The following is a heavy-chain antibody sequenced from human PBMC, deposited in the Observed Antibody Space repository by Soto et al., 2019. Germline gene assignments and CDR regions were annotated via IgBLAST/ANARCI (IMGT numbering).Heavy chain of an antibody. CDR1: GYTFTNYY. Sequence: QVQLVQSGAEVKKPGASVKVSCKASGYTFTNYYMHWVRQAPGQGLEWMGIINPSGGSTSYAQKFQGRGTMTRDTATSTVYMELSSLRSEDTAVYYCARATIVVVAHLTHWGQGTLVTVSS. CDR3: ARATIVVVAHLTH. V-gene: IGHV1-46*01. D-gene: IGHD2-15*01. J-gene: IGHJ4*02. CDR2: INPSGGST.